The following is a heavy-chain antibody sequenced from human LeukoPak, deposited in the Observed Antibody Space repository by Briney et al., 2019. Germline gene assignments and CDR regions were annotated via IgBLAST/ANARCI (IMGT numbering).Heavy chain of an antibody. Sequence: ASLKDSCKASGYTFTNQYRYSVRQAPGQGLEWMGIINPSGGSTTYAQKFQGRVTMTRDTSTSTVYMELSSLRSEDTAVYYCARDTEDFDYWGQGTLVTVSS. V-gene: IGHV1-46*01. CDR1: GYTFTNQY. CDR2: INPSGGST. J-gene: IGHJ4*02. CDR3: ARDTEDFDY.